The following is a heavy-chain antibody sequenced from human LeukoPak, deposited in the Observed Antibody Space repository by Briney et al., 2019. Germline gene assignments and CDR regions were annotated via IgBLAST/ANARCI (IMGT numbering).Heavy chain of an antibody. V-gene: IGHV3-23*01. CDR3: AKDFIVVVPAATFDY. CDR2: ISGSGGST. D-gene: IGHD2-2*01. Sequence: GGSLRLSCAASGFTFSSYAMSWVRQAAGKGLEWVSAISGSGGSTYYADSVKGRFTISRDNSKNTLYLQMNSLRAEDTAVYYCAKDFIVVVPAATFDYWGQGTLVTVSS. J-gene: IGHJ4*02. CDR1: GFTFSSYA.